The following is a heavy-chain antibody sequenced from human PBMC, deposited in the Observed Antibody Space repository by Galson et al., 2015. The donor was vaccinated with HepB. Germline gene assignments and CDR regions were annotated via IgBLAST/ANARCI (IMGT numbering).Heavy chain of an antibody. CDR2: IYYSGST. CDR1: GGSVSSGSYY. V-gene: IGHV4-61*01. Sequence: ETLSLTCTVSGGSVSSGSYYWSWIRQPPGKGLEWIGYIYYSGSTNYNPSLKSRVTISVDTSKNQFSLKLSSVTAADTAVYYCARAPEDYYDSRVLTAFDYWGQGTLVTVSS. CDR3: ARAPEDYYDSRVLTAFDY. D-gene: IGHD3-22*01. J-gene: IGHJ4*02.